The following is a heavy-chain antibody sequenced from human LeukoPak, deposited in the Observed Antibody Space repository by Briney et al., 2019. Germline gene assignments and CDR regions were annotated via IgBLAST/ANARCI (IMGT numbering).Heavy chain of an antibody. CDR1: GFTFSSYA. CDR2: ISYDGSNK. D-gene: IGHD3-10*01. V-gene: IGHV3-30*04. J-gene: IGHJ4*02. Sequence: GGSLRLSCAASGFTFSSYAMHWVRQAPGKGLEWVAVISYDGSNKYYADSVKGRFTISRDNSKNMLYLRMNSLRAEDTAVYYCARSPQRNTMVREPSFDYWGQGTLVTVSS. CDR3: ARSPQRNTMVREPSFDY.